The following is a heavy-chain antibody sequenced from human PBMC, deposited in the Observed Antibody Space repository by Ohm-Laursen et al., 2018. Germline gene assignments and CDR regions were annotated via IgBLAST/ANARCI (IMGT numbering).Heavy chain of an antibody. D-gene: IGHD3-3*01. CDR3: ARAFWNGYNDAFDV. CDR1: SFSTYW. V-gene: IGHV4-39*01. J-gene: IGHJ3*01. Sequence: SFSTYWMNWVRQPPGKGLEWIGNIYYSGSTYYNPSLRSRLTVSVDTSKNQFSLKLSSVTATDTAVYYCARAFWNGYNDAFDVWGQGTMVTVSS. CDR2: IYYSGST.